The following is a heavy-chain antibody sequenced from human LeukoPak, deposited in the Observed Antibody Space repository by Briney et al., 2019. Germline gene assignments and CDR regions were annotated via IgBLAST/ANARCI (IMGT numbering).Heavy chain of an antibody. CDR1: GFTFSSYS. V-gene: IGHV3-21*01. J-gene: IGHJ4*02. Sequence: PGGSLRLSCAASGFTFSSYSMNWVRQAPGKGLEWVSSISSSSSYIYYADSVKGRFTISRDNAKNSLYLQMNSLRAEDTAVYYCARGSSGWQIFDYWGQGTLVTVSS. D-gene: IGHD6-19*01. CDR3: ARGSSGWQIFDY. CDR2: ISSSSSYI.